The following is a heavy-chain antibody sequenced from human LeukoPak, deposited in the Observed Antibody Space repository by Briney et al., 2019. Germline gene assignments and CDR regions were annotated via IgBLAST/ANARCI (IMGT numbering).Heavy chain of an antibody. J-gene: IGHJ4*02. CDR1: GGSFSGYY. CDR3: ARGMVRGVRFDY. D-gene: IGHD3-10*01. Sequence: SETLSLTCAVYGGSFSGYYWSWIRQPPGKGLEWIGEINHSGSTNYNPSLKSRVTISVDTSKNQFSLKLRSVTAADTAVYYCARGMVRGVRFDYWGQGTLVTVSS. V-gene: IGHV4-34*01. CDR2: INHSGST.